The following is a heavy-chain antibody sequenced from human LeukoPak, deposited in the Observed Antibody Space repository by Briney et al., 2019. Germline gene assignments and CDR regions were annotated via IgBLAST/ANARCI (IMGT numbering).Heavy chain of an antibody. CDR3: ARSRIDSSGYYYESDLDY. V-gene: IGHV3-21*01. D-gene: IGHD3-22*01. Sequence: GGSLRLSCAASGFTFSSYSMNWVRQAPGKGLDWASSISSSSSYIYYADSVKGRFTISRDNAKNSLYLQMKSLRAEDTAVYYCARSRIDSSGYYYESDLDYWGQGTLVTVSS. J-gene: IGHJ4*02. CDR1: GFTFSSYS. CDR2: ISSSSSYI.